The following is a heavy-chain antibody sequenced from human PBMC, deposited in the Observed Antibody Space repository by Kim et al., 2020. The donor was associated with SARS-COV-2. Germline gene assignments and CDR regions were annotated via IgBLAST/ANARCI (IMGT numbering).Heavy chain of an antibody. J-gene: IGHJ4*02. Sequence: YYAGSVKCRFNISRDNAKNSLYLKVNSLRAEDTAVYYCARDSSWWGQGALVTVSS. V-gene: IGHV3-21*01. D-gene: IGHD6-6*01. CDR3: ARDSSW.